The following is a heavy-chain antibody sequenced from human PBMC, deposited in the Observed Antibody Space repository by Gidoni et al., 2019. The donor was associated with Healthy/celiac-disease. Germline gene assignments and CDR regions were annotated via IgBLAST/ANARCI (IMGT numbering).Heavy chain of an antibody. V-gene: IGHV4-34*01. D-gene: IGHD2-2*01. CDR1: GGSFCGYY. CDR2: INHSGRT. Sequence: QVQLQQWGAGLLKPSETLSLTCAVYGGSFCGYYWSWIRQPPGKGLEWIGEINHSGRTNYNPPLTSRVPISVDTSKNQFSLNLSSVTAADTAVYYCARGIGNIVVVPAAMRRNWIDPWGQGTLVTVSS. J-gene: IGHJ5*02. CDR3: ARGIGNIVVVPAAMRRNWIDP.